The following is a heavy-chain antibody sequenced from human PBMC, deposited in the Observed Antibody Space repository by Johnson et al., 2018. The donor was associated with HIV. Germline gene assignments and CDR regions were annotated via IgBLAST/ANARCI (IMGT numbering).Heavy chain of an antibody. V-gene: IGHV3-20*04. Sequence: VQLVESGGGVVRPGGSLRLSCAASGFTFDDYGMSWVRQAPGKGLEWVSGINWNGGRTGYADSVKGRFSISRDNGKNSLYLQMNSLRVDDTALYSCARASHYADAFDIWGQGTMVTVSP. CDR3: ARASHYADAFDI. CDR1: GFTFDDYG. D-gene: IGHD2-2*01. CDR2: INWNGGRT. J-gene: IGHJ3*02.